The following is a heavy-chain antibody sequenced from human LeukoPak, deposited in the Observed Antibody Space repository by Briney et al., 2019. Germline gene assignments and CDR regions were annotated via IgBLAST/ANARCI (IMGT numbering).Heavy chain of an antibody. Sequence: QTGGSLRLSCAASGFTFSSYAMSWVRQAPGKGLEWVSSISGSGGSTYSADSVKGRFTISRDNSKNTLYLQMNSLRAEDTAVYYCARQPDDSSGWNNGQDYFDYWGQGSLVTVSS. CDR1: GFTFSSYA. D-gene: IGHD6-19*01. J-gene: IGHJ4*02. V-gene: IGHV3-23*01. CDR2: ISGSGGST. CDR3: ARQPDDSSGWNNGQDYFDY.